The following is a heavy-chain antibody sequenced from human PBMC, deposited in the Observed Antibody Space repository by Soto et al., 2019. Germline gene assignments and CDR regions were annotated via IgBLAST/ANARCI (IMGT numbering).Heavy chain of an antibody. CDR3: AKRSSSSTFDY. D-gene: IGHD6-6*01. CDR2: ISGSDDST. CDR1: GFTFSSYA. Sequence: EVQLLESGGGLVQPGESLRLSCAASGFTFSSYAMSWVRQAPGKGLEWVSVISGSDDSTYYAYSVKGRFTISRDNSKNTLYLQMNSLRAEDTAVYYCAKRSSSSTFDYWGQGTLVTVSS. J-gene: IGHJ4*02. V-gene: IGHV3-23*01.